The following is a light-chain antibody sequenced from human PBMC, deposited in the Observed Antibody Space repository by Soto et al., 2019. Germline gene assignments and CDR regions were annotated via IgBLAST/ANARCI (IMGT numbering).Light chain of an antibody. CDR2: DIS. CDR3: QQQSAWSRNT. CDR1: QRVISY. Sequence: DIVLTQFPATLSSSPGDRATLSCRASQRVISYLAWYQQKPGQAPKLLIYDISNRATGIPARFIGSGSGTDFTLRISSRQPEDSAVSYCQQQSAWSRNTFGQGTKLEIK. V-gene: IGKV3-11*01. J-gene: IGKJ2*01.